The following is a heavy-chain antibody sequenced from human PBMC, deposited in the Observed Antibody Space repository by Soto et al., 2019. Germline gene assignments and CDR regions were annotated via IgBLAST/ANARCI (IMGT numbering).Heavy chain of an antibody. Sequence: ASVKVSCKASGYTFTSYYMHWVRQAPGQGLEWMGIINPSGGSTSYAQKFQGRATMTRDTSTSTVHMELSSLRSEDTAVYYCAREGLGYGDYVGYWGQGTLVTVSS. CDR1: GYTFTSYY. CDR3: AREGLGYGDYVGY. V-gene: IGHV1-46*03. J-gene: IGHJ4*02. CDR2: INPSGGST. D-gene: IGHD4-17*01.